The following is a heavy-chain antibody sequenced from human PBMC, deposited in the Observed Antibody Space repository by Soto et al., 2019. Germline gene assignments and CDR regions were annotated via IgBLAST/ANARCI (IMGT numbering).Heavy chain of an antibody. D-gene: IGHD6-13*01. CDR1: GGPISSSSYD. Sequence: PSDTLSLTCTFSGGPISSSSYDWGWIRQPPGKGLEWIGSIYYNGSTYSNTSLKSRVTISVDTSKNQFSLKLSSVTAADTAVYYCARHVKEAAAGYSSLFYYYYGMDVWGQGTTVS. J-gene: IGHJ6*02. CDR3: ARHVKEAAAGYSSLFYYYYGMDV. CDR2: IYYNGST. V-gene: IGHV4-39*01.